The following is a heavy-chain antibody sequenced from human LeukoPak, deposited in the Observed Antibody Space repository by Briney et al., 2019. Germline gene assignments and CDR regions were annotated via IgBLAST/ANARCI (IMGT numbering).Heavy chain of an antibody. Sequence: SETLSLTCTISGGSISSYYWSWIRQPPGRGLEWIGYIHYTGITNYNDSLKSRVTISLDTSKSQFSLKLTSVTAADTAVYYCARGRYYDILTGPTYYFDYWGQGTLVTVSS. CDR1: GGSISSYY. J-gene: IGHJ4*02. D-gene: IGHD3-9*01. CDR2: IHYTGIT. V-gene: IGHV4-59*01. CDR3: ARGRYYDILTGPTYYFDY.